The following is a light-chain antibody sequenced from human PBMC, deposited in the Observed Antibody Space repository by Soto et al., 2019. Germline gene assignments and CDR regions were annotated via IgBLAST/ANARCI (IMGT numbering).Light chain of an antibody. CDR3: QQYNNWPPYT. CDR1: QSVSTN. CDR2: GAS. Sequence: EIVMTQSPATLSVSPGERVTLSCRASQSVSTNICWFQQKPGQAPRLLIYGASTRATGIPARFSGSGSGTEFTLTISSLQSEDFAVYYCQQYNNWPPYTFGQGTNVEIK. V-gene: IGKV3-15*01. J-gene: IGKJ2*01.